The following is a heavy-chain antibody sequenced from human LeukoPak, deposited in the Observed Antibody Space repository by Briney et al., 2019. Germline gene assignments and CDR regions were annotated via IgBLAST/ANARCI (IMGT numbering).Heavy chain of an antibody. J-gene: IGHJ4*02. CDR3: ARVRAFGVFGVVIIPPYFDY. Sequence: SETLSLTCAVYGGSFSGYYWSWIRQPPGKGLEWTGEINHSGSTNYNPSLKSRVTISVDTSKNQFSLKLSSVTAADTAVYYCARVRAFGVFGVVIIPPYFDYWGQGTLVTVSS. CDR1: GGSFSGYY. D-gene: IGHD3-3*01. V-gene: IGHV4-34*01. CDR2: INHSGST.